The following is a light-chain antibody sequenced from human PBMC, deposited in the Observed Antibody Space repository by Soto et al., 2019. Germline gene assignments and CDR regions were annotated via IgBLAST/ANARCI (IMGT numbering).Light chain of an antibody. Sequence: QSVLTQPPSASGTPGQRVTISCSGSSAKIGSNTVNWYQQLPGTAPKLLIYSNNLRPSGVPDRFSGSKSGTSASLAISGLQSEDEADFYCAAWDDSLNGYVFGTGTKVTVL. CDR2: SNN. J-gene: IGLJ1*01. V-gene: IGLV1-44*01. CDR3: AAWDDSLNGYV. CDR1: SAKIGSNT.